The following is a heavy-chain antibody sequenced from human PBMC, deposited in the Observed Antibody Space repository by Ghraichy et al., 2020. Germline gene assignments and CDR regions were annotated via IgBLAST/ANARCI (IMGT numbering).Heavy chain of an antibody. D-gene: IGHD4-23*01. V-gene: IGHV3-7*04. J-gene: IGHJ4*02. CDR1: GFTFSSHW. CDR3: GGGGGWVFDF. Sequence: GGSLRLSCSASGFTFSSHWMTWVRQAPGKGLEWVANIKQDGSEKYYVDSVKGRFTISRDNARNSVYLQMDSLRAEDTAVYYWGGGGGWVFDFWGQGTLVTVSS. CDR2: IKQDGSEK.